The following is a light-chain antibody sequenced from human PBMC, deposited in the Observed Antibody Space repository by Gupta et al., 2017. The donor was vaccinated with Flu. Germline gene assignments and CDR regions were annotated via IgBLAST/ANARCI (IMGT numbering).Light chain of an antibody. J-gene: IGLJ1*01. CDR1: TSNIGGYNS. V-gene: IGLV2-11*01. Sequence: QSALTQPRSVSGSPGQSVTISCTGTTSNIGGYNSVSWYQQHPGRAPKLMIYDVNQRPSGVPDRFYGSKSGNTASLTISGLQAEDEADFYCCSYADGLTFVFGPGTKVTVL. CDR2: DVN. CDR3: CSYADGLTFV.